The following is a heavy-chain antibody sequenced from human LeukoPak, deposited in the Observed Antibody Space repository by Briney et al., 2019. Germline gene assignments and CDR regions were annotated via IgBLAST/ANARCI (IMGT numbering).Heavy chain of an antibody. CDR1: GFIFSSYG. D-gene: IGHD3-10*01. J-gene: IGHJ4*02. CDR3: AKTRGSGPFDY. Sequence: GGTLRLSCAASGFIFSSYGMSWVRQAPGKGLEWVSASGSGGSTYYADSVKGRFTISRDNSKNTLYLQMNNLRAEDTAVYYCAKTRGSGPFDYWGQGTLVTVSS. CDR2: SGSGGST. V-gene: IGHV3-23*01.